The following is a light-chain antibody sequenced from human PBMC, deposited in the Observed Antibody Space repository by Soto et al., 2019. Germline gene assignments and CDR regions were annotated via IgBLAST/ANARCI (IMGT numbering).Light chain of an antibody. J-gene: IGKJ5*01. CDR3: QQLKSYPIT. V-gene: IGKV3-20*01. Sequence: EIVLTQSPGTLSLSPGERATLSCRASQSVSSSYLAWYQQKPGQAPRLLIYGTSSRATGIPDRFSGSGSGTDFTLTISRLEPEDFATYYCQQLKSYPITFGQGTRLEI. CDR1: QSVSSSY. CDR2: GTS.